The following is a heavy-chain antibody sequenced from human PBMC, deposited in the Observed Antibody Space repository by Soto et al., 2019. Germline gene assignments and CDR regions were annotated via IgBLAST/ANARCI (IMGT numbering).Heavy chain of an antibody. CDR3: ARELELREYYYYGMDV. Sequence: SQTLSLTCAISGDSVSSNSTAWNWIRQSPSRGLEWLGRTYYRSKWYNDYAVSVKSRITINPDTSKNQFSLQLNSVTPEDTAVYYCARELELREYYYYGMDVWGQGTTVTVSS. CDR2: TYYRSKWYN. D-gene: IGHD1-7*01. CDR1: GDSVSSNSTA. V-gene: IGHV6-1*01. J-gene: IGHJ6*02.